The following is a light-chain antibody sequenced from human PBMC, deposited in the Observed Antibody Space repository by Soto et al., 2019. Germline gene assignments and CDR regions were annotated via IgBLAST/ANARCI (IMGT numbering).Light chain of an antibody. J-gene: IGLJ1*01. CDR2: EVS. CDR3: CSYAGSCSAYV. Sequence: QSVLTQPASVSGSPGQSITISCTGTSSDVGSYNVVSWYQQHPGKAPKLLIYEVSKRPSGVSDRFSGSKSGNTASLTISGLQAEDEADYHCCSYAGSCSAYVFGTGTKLTVL. CDR1: SSDVGSYNV. V-gene: IGLV2-23*02.